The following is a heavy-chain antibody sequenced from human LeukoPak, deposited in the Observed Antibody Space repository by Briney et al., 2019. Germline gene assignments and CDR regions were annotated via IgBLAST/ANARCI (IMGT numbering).Heavy chain of an antibody. CDR1: GGTFSSYA. CDR2: IIPIFGTA. D-gene: IGHD5-24*01. V-gene: IGHV1-69*06. CDR3: AKSGYNRFDY. J-gene: IGHJ4*02. Sequence: SVTVSCKASGGTFSSYAISWVRQAPGQGLEWMGGIIPIFGTANYAQKFQGRVTITADKSTSTAYMELSSLRSEDTAVYYCAKSGYNRFDYWGQGTLVTVSS.